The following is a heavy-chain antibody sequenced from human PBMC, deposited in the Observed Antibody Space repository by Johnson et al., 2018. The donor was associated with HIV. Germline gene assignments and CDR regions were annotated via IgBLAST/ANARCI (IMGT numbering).Heavy chain of an antibody. CDR2: ISYDGTNK. CDR1: GFTFSSYA. D-gene: IGHD3-16*01. Sequence: QVQLVESGGGVVQPGRSLRLSCTASGFTFSSYAIHWVRRAPGKGLEWVAVISYDGTNKYFADSVKGRFNISRDNSKNTLYLQMNSLRAEDAAVYYCAKPPSMGADAFDIWGQGTMVTVSS. CDR3: AKPPSMGADAFDI. V-gene: IGHV3-30-3*02. J-gene: IGHJ3*02.